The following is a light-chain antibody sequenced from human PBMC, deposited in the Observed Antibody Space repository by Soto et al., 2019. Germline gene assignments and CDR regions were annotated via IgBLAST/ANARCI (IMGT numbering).Light chain of an antibody. V-gene: IGLV1-40*01. CDR3: QSYDSSLSGYV. Sequence: QAVVTQPPSVSGAPGQRVTISCTGSSSNIGAGYDVSWYQQLPGTAPKFLIYGNTDRPSGVPDRFSGSKSGTSASLAITGLQAEDVADYYCQSYDSSLSGYVFGTGTKLTVL. J-gene: IGLJ1*01. CDR2: GNT. CDR1: SSNIGAGYD.